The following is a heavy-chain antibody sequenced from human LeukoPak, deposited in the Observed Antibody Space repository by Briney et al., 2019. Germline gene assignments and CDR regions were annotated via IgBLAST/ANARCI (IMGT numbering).Heavy chain of an antibody. CDR3: ARPAGYCSTASCYEYFDY. CDR1: GGSIRSSSSY. D-gene: IGHD2-2*01. CDR2: IHYSGSP. Sequence: KPPETLSLTCTVSGGSIRSSSSYWGWIRQPPGKGLEWIGSIHYSGSPNYNPSLKSRVTISVDTSKGQFSLKLTSVTAADTAVYYCARPAGYCSTASCYEYFDYWGQGTLVTVSS. J-gene: IGHJ4*02. V-gene: IGHV4-39*01.